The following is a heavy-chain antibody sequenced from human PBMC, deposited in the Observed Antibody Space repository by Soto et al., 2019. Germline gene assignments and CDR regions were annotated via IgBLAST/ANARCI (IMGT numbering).Heavy chain of an antibody. D-gene: IGHD2-2*01. CDR1: GFTFSSYA. Sequence: EVQLLESGGGLVQPGGSLRLSCAASGFTFSSYAMSWVRQAPGQGLEWVSAISGSGGSTYYADPVKGRFTISRANSKNTLYLQMSSLRAEDTAVYYCAVVGDCSSTSCYGSSGSSCTFDSWGQGTLVTVSS. CDR3: AVVGDCSSTSCYGSSGSSCTFDS. V-gene: IGHV3-23*01. J-gene: IGHJ4*02. CDR2: ISGSGGST.